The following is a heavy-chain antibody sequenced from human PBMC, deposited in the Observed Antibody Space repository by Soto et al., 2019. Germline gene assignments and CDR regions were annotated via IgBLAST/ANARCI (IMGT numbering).Heavy chain of an antibody. V-gene: IGHV3-48*04. CDR2: IFVTSTII. CDR3: ARDKDWAFDN. Sequence: GALRRSSVGSGFTFRDYSIVWVRQSPGKGLELISYIFVTSTIIYYADSVKGRFTVSRDNAQNSLSLQMNSLRVEDTGIYYCARDKDWAFDNWGQGTLVTVSS. CDR1: GFTFRDYS. D-gene: IGHD3-9*01. J-gene: IGHJ4*02.